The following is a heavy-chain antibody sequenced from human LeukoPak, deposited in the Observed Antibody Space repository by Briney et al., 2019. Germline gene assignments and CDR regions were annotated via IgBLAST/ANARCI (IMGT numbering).Heavy chain of an antibody. Sequence: SETLSLTCAVYGGSFSGYYWSWIRQPPGKGLEWIGEINHSGSTNYNPSLKSRVTISVDTSKNQFSLKLSSVTAAATAVYYCARTRYGSGWYYRYYFDYWGQGTLVTVSS. CDR2: INHSGST. J-gene: IGHJ4*02. CDR3: ARTRYGSGWYYRYYFDY. CDR1: GGSFSGYY. V-gene: IGHV4-34*01. D-gene: IGHD6-19*01.